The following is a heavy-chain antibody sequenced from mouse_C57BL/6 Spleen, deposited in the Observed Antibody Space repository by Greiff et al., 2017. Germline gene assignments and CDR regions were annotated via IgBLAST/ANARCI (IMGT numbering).Heavy chain of an antibody. J-gene: IGHJ2*01. CDR2: IYPGSGST. D-gene: IGHD2-2*01. CDR3: ARMVTTNGYFDY. CDR1: GYTFTSYW. Sequence: QVQLQQPGAELVKPGASVKMSCQASGYTFTSYWITWVKQRPGQGLEWIGDIYPGSGSTNYNEKFKSKATLTVDTSSSTAYMQLSSLTSEDSAVYYCARMVTTNGYFDYWGQGTTLTVSS. V-gene: IGHV1-55*01.